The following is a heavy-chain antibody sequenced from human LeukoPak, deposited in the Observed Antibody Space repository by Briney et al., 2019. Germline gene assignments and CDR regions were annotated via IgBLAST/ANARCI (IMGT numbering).Heavy chain of an antibody. D-gene: IGHD3-10*01. J-gene: IGHJ6*04. V-gene: IGHV4-59*01. CDR3: ARDQGVRGPYYYGVDV. Sequence: SETLSLTCTVSGGSISSYYWSWLRQPPGKGLEWIGYIYHSGSTNHNHSLKSRVTISVDTSNNQFSLKLSSVTAADTAVYYCARDQGVRGPYYYGVDVWGKGTTVTVSS. CDR2: IYHSGST. CDR1: GGSISSYY.